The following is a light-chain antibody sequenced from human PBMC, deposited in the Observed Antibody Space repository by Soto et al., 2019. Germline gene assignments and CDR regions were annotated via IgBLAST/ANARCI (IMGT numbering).Light chain of an antibody. Sequence: DIQMTQSPSTLSASVGDRVTITCRASQSISSWLAWYQQKSGKAPKVLIYDASTLESGVPSRFSGSGSGTEFTLTISSLQPDDFATYYCQQYNSYSYTFGQGTKVDIK. V-gene: IGKV1-5*01. CDR2: DAS. CDR1: QSISSW. J-gene: IGKJ2*01. CDR3: QQYNSYSYT.